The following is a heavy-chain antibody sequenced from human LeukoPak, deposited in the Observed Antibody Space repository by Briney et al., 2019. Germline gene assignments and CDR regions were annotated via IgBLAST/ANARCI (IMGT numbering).Heavy chain of an antibody. J-gene: IGHJ3*01. CDR2: IKEDGSVK. V-gene: IGHV3-7*01. D-gene: IGHD6-19*01. Sequence: GGSLRLSCAASGFTFSSYWMSWVRQAPGKGLEWVANIKEDGSVKNYADSVKGRFTISRDNAKNSLYLQINCLRAEDTAVYYCARQWGWFTSGWWLDTFDVWGQGSMVIVSS. CDR3: ARQWGWFTSGWWLDTFDV. CDR1: GFTFSSYW.